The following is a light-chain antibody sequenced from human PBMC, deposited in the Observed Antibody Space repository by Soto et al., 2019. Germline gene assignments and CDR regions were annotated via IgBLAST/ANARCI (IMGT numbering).Light chain of an antibody. J-gene: IGKJ5*01. CDR3: QQRSGWYT. CDR2: DAS. V-gene: IGKV3-11*01. CDR1: QSVSSY. Sequence: IVLTQSPSTLSLSPGAIATLSCRASQSVSSYLAWYQQKPGQAPRLLIYDASNRATGIPARFSGSGSGTDFTLTISSLEPEDFAIYYCQQRSGWYTFGQGTRLEIK.